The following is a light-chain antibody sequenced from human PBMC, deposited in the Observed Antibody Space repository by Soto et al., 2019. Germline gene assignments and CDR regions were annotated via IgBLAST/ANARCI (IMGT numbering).Light chain of an antibody. CDR2: DNN. J-gene: IGLJ2*01. CDR1: SSNIGNNY. CDR3: GTWDSSLSAVV. V-gene: IGLV1-51*01. Sequence: QSVLPQPPSVSAAPGPKVTLSCSGSSSNIGNNYVSWYQHLPGTAPKLLIYDNNKRPSGIPDRFSGSKSGTSATLGITGLQTGDEADYYCGTWDSSLSAVVFGGGTKLTVL.